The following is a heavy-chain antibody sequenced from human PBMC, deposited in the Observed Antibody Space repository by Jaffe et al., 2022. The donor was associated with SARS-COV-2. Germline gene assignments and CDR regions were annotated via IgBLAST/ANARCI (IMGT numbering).Heavy chain of an antibody. CDR2: IDWDDDK. CDR1: GFSLSTSGMC. Sequence: QVTLRESGPALVKPTQTLTLTCTFSGFSLSTSGMCVSWIRQPPGKALEWLALIDWDDDKYYSTSLKTRLTISKDTSKNQVVLTMTNMDPVDTATYYCARMGWRATRGPLLGNYYYGMDVWGQGTTVTVSS. V-gene: IGHV2-70*01. D-gene: IGHD5-12*01. CDR3: ARMGWRATRGPLLGNYYYGMDV. J-gene: IGHJ6*02.